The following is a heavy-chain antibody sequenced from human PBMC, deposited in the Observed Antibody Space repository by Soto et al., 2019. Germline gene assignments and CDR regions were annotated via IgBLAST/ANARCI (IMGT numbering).Heavy chain of an antibody. CDR1: GGSISSGGYY. Sequence: LSLTCTVSGGSISSGGYYWNWIRQHPGKGLEWIGYIYYSGTTYYNPSLKSRVNISGDTSKNQFSLKLRSVTAADTAVYYCARAGDILTGYYSGEDYWGQGTLVTVS. CDR2: IYYSGTT. V-gene: IGHV4-31*03. J-gene: IGHJ4*02. D-gene: IGHD3-9*01. CDR3: ARAGDILTGYYSGEDY.